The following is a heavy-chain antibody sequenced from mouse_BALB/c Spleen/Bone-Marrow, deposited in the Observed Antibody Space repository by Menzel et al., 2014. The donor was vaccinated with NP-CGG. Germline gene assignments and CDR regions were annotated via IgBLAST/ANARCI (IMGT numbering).Heavy chain of an antibody. CDR3: AIYDYYRYAWFAY. V-gene: IGHV1-12*01. Sequence: VQLQQSGAELVKPGASVKMSCKTSGYIFTSYNMHWVKQTPGQGLEWIGAIYPGNGDTSYNQKFKDKATLTADKSSSTAYIQLSSLTSEDSAVYYCAIYDYYRYAWFAYWGQGTLVTVSA. J-gene: IGHJ3*01. CDR1: GYIFTSYN. CDR2: IYPGNGDT. D-gene: IGHD2-14*01.